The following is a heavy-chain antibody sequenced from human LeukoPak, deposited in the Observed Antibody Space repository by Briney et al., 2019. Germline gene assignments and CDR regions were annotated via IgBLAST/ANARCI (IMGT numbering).Heavy chain of an antibody. J-gene: IGHJ4*02. CDR2: IYYSGST. CDR3: ARYYYDSSGYPYFDY. D-gene: IGHD3-22*01. CDR1: GGSISSGGYY. Sequence: SETLSLTCTVSGGSISSGGYYWSWIRQHPGKGLEWIGYIYYSGSTYYNPSLKSRVTISVDTSKNQFSLKLSSVTAADTAVYYCARYYYDSSGYPYFDYWGQGTLVTAS. V-gene: IGHV4-31*03.